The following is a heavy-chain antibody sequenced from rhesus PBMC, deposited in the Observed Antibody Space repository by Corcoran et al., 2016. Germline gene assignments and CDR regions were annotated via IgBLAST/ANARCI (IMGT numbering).Heavy chain of an antibody. CDR1: GGSIRSNY. V-gene: IGHV4-147*01. CDR2: IYGSSRST. Sequence: QVQLQESGPGLGKPSATLSLTCAVPGGSIRSNYPTCLRQPPGTDLGWIGRIYGSSRSTSYNPSLTSPVTISTDTSKNQFSLKLSSVTAADTAVYYCARAVAAGRDDAFDFWGQGLRVTVSS. CDR3: ARAVAAGRDDAFDF. J-gene: IGHJ3*01. D-gene: IGHD6-13*01.